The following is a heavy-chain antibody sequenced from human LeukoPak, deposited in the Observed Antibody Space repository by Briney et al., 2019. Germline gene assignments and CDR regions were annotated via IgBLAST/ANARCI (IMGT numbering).Heavy chain of an antibody. CDR3: ASSLGYCSSTSCRNWYFDL. V-gene: IGHV4-31*03. CDR1: GGAISSGGYY. CDR2: IYYSGST. J-gene: IGHJ2*01. Sequence: SETLSLTCTVSGGAISSGGYYWSWIRQHPGKGLERIGYIYYSGSTYYNPSLKSRVTISVDTSKNQFSLKLSSVTAADTAVYYCASSLGYCSSTSCRNWYFDLWGRGTLVTVSS. D-gene: IGHD2-2*01.